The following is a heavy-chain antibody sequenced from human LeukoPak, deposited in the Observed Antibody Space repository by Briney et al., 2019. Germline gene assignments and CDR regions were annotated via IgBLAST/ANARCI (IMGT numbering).Heavy chain of an antibody. CDR2: ISSSGSTI. D-gene: IGHD2-2*01. CDR3: ARDFQPFDI. J-gene: IGHJ3*02. CDR1: GFTFSSYS. Sequence: GGSLRLSCAASGFTFSSYSMTWVRQAPGKGLEWVSYISSSGSTIYYADSVKGRFTISRDNAKNSLYLQMNSLRAEDTAVYYCARDFQPFDIWGQGTMVTVSS. V-gene: IGHV3-48*04.